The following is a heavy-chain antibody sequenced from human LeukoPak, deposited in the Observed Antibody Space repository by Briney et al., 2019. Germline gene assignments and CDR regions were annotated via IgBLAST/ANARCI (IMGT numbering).Heavy chain of an antibody. CDR3: ARVLGGLAFRTFDY. D-gene: IGHD3-16*01. Sequence: ASVKVSCKASGYTFTNYYMYWVRQAPGQGLEWMGIINPSGGSTIYAQKFQGRVTMTRDTSTSTVYMELSSLRSEDTAVYYCARVLGGLAFRTFDYWGQGTLVTVSS. CDR2: INPSGGST. J-gene: IGHJ4*02. V-gene: IGHV1-46*01. CDR1: GYTFTNYY.